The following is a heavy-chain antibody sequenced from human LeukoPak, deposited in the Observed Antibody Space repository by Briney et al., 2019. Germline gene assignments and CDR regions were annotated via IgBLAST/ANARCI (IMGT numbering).Heavy chain of an antibody. J-gene: IGHJ4*02. V-gene: IGHV3-21*01. CDR1: GXSFRSYT. CDR2: ISSSSSYI. D-gene: IGHD4-17*01. CDR3: ARDTALDY. Sequence: GGSLRLSCAASGXSFRSYTMDWVRQAPGKGLEWVSSISSSSSYIYYAESVKGRFTISRDNAKNSLFLQMTSLRAEDTGVYYCARDTALDYWGQGTLVTVSS.